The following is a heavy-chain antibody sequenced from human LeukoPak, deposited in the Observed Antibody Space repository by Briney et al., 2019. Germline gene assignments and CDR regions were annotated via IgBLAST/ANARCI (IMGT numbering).Heavy chain of an antibody. V-gene: IGHV3-11*04. CDR3: ARDNPGSSFAFDL. Sequence: GGSLRLSCAASGFTLSDNYMTWIRQAPGKGLEWVSHISSSGENIFYADSLKGRFTISRDSGKNSLYLQMNSLRVEDTAMYYCARDNPGSSFAFDLWGQGTMVTVSS. CDR2: ISSSGENI. D-gene: IGHD6-6*01. J-gene: IGHJ3*01. CDR1: GFTLSDNY.